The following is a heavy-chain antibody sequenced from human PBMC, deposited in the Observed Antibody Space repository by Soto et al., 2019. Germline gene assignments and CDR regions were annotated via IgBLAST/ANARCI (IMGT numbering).Heavy chain of an antibody. D-gene: IGHD3-16*01. Sequence: GGSLRLSCAASGFTFSSYLMGWVRQAPGKGLEWVANIKQEGNEKYYVDSVKGRFTISRDNAKNSLYLQMNSVRAEYTAVYYCARMGILALYDARDIWGQGTMFTVSS. CDR2: IKQEGNEK. CDR3: ARMGILALYDARDI. J-gene: IGHJ3*02. CDR1: GFTFSSYL. V-gene: IGHV3-7*01.